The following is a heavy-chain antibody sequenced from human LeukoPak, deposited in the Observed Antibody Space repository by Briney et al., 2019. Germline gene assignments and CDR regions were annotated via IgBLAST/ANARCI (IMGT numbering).Heavy chain of an antibody. J-gene: IGHJ4*02. CDR3: ARLYYYDSSGYYWGTFDY. V-gene: IGHV4-4*07. D-gene: IGHD3-22*01. CDR2: IYTSGST. Sequence: SETLSLTCTVSGGSISSYYWSWIRQPAGKGLEWIGRIYTSGSTKYNPSLKSRVTMSVDTSKNQFSLKLSSVTAADTAIYYCARLYYYDSSGYYWGTFDYWGQGTLVTVSS. CDR1: GGSISSYY.